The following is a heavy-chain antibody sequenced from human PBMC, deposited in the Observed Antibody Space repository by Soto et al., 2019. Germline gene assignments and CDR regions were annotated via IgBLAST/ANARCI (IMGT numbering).Heavy chain of an antibody. D-gene: IGHD1-26*01. J-gene: IGHJ3*02. CDR1: GGSISSYY. CDR3: ARVSYKNGATGYAFDI. CDR2: IYYSGST. V-gene: IGHV4-59*01. Sequence: SETLSLTCTVSGGSISSYYWSWIRQPPGKGLEWIGYIYYSGSTNYNPSLKSRVTISVDTSKNQFSLKLSSVTAADTAVYYCARVSYKNGATGYAFDIWGQGTMVTVSS.